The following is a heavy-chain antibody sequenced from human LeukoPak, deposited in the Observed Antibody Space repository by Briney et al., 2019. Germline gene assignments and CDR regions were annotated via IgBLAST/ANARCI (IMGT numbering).Heavy chain of an antibody. CDR3: ARVGARLGAFDI. D-gene: IGHD6-25*01. CDR2: IKSDGSIT. CDR1: GFTFSSYW. V-gene: IGHV3-74*01. J-gene: IGHJ3*02. Sequence: PGGSLRLSCAASGFTFSSYWMHWVRQAPGKGLVWVPRIKSDGSITNYADSVKGRFTISRDNAKNTLYVQMNSLRAEDTAVYYCARVGARLGAFDIWGQGTMVTVSS.